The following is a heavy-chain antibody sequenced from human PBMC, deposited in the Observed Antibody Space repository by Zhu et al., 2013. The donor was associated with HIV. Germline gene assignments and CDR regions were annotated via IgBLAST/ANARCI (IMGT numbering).Heavy chain of an antibody. Sequence: QVQLVQSGAEVKKPGSSVKVSCKASGGTFSSYAISWVRQAPGQGLEWMGGIIPIFGTANYAQKFQGRVTITADESTSTAYMELSSLRSEDTAVYYCAEGLRFLEWLLPSDGRFYYYGMDVWGQGTTVTVSS. CDR1: GGTFSSYA. CDR2: IIPIFGTA. D-gene: IGHD3-3*01. CDR3: AEGLRFLEWLLPSDGRFYYYGMDV. J-gene: IGHJ6*02. V-gene: IGHV1-69*01.